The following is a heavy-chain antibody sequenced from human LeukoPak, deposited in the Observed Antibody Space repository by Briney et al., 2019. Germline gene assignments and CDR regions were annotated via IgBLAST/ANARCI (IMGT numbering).Heavy chain of an antibody. Sequence: GGSLRLSCAASGFTFSTYSMNWVRQAPGKGLEWVSSISSTSSYIYYADSVKGRFTISRDNSKNTLYLQMNSLRAEDTALYYCAKDKSGGWELLRDHDAFDIWGQGTMVTVSS. CDR1: GFTFSTYS. D-gene: IGHD1-26*01. J-gene: IGHJ3*02. CDR2: ISSTSSYI. CDR3: AKDKSGGWELLRDHDAFDI. V-gene: IGHV3-21*04.